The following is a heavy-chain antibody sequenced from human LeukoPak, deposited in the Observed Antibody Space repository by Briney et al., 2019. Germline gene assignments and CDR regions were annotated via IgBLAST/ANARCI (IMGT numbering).Heavy chain of an antibody. CDR1: GFTFTKFW. V-gene: IGHV3-74*01. CDR2: VKDDGIST. D-gene: IGHD1-14*01. CDR3: AKDYRTGDAFDI. Sequence: PGGSLRLSCAASGFTFTKFWMHWVRHAPGRGLVWVSRVKDDGISTLYADSVKGRFTISRDNAKNTLYLQMNSLRAEDTALYYCAKDYRTGDAFDIWGQGTMVTVSS. J-gene: IGHJ3*02.